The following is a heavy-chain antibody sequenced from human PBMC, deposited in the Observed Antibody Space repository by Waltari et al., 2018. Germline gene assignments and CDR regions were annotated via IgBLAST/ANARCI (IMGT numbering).Heavy chain of an antibody. V-gene: IGHV1-24*01. CDR2: VDPGGGEK. J-gene: IGHJ6*02. CDR1: GYTLTELS. CDR3: ATTSGYSSSWYYYGMDV. Sequence: QVQLVQSGAEVKKPGASVKVSCKVSGYTLTELSMHWVRQAPGKGVEWMGGVDPGGGEKIYAEKFQGRVTMTEDTSTDTAYMELSSLRSEDTAVYYCATTSGYSSSWYYYGMDVWGQWTTVTVSS. D-gene: IGHD6-13*01.